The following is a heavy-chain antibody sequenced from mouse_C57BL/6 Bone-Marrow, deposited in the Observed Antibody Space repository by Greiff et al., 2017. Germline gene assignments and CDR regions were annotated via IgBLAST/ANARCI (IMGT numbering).Heavy chain of an antibody. Sequence: VKLQESGPELVKPGASVKISCKASGYAFSSSWMNWVKQRPGKGLEWIGRIYPGDGDTNYNGKFKGKATLTADKSSSTAYMQLSSLTSEDSAVYFCARKRAMYYFDYWGQGTTLTVSS. D-gene: IGHD3-1*01. CDR2: IYPGDGDT. CDR3: ARKRAMYYFDY. CDR1: GYAFSSSW. V-gene: IGHV1-82*01. J-gene: IGHJ2*01.